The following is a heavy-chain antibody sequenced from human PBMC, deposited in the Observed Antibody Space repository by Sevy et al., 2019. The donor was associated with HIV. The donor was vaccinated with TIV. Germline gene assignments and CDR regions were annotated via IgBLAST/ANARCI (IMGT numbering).Heavy chain of an antibody. Sequence: GGSLRLSCAASGFTFSDYYMSWIRRAPGKGLEWVSYISSSSSYTNYADSVKGRFTISRDNAKNSLYLQMNSLRAEDTAVYYCARVGIAARPIFDYWGQGTLVTVSS. V-gene: IGHV3-11*06. D-gene: IGHD6-6*01. CDR1: GFTFSDYY. J-gene: IGHJ4*02. CDR3: ARVGIAARPIFDY. CDR2: ISSSSSYT.